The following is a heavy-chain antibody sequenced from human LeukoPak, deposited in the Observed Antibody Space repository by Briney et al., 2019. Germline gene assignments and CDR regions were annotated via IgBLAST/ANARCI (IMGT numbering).Heavy chain of an antibody. CDR3: ARGSRYYYGDFDY. CDR2: IYYSGSA. D-gene: IGHD3-22*01. V-gene: IGHV4-39*01. Sequence: PSETLSLTCTVSGGSISSSNYYWGWIRQPPGKGLEWIGSIYYSGSAYYNPSLKSRVTISVDTSKNQFSLKLSSVTAADTAVYYCARGSRYYYGDFDYWGQGTLVTVSS. J-gene: IGHJ4*02. CDR1: GGSISSSNYY.